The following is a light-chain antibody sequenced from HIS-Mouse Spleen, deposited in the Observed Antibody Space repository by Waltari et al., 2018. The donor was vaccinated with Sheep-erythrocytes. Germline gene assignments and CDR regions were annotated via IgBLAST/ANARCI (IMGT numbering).Light chain of an antibody. CDR3: CSYAGSYNHV. CDR2: DVS. J-gene: IGLJ1*01. CDR1: SSDVGGYNY. Sequence: QSALTQPRSVSGSPGQSVTISCTGTSSDVGGYNYVSWYQQHPGKAPKLMIYDVSKRPSVVPCRFSGSKSGKTASLTISGLQAEDEADYYCCSYAGSYNHVFATGTKVTVL. V-gene: IGLV2-11*01.